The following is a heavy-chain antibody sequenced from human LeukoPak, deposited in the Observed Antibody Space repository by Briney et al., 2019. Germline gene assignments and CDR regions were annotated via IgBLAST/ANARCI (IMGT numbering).Heavy chain of an antibody. CDR3: ARDLSI. V-gene: IGHV3-23*01. CDR2: ITANGDNT. CDR1: GFTFRIYA. D-gene: IGHD5/OR15-5a*01. J-gene: IGHJ4*02. Sequence: GGSLRLSCAASGFTFRIYAMNWVRQAPGKGLEWVSGITANGDNTYYEDSVKGRFTISRDNVKNTLYLQMNSLRAEDTAVYYCARDLSIWGQGTLVTVSS.